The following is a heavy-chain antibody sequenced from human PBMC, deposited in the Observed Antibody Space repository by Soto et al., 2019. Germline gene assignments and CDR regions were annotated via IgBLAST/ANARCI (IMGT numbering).Heavy chain of an antibody. V-gene: IGHV4-39*02. CDR2: IYYSGST. CDR1: GGSISSSSYY. D-gene: IGHD4-17*01. Sequence: SETLSLTWTVSGGSISSSSYYXGWIRQPPGKGLEWIGSIYYSGSTYYNPSLKSRVTISVDTSKNHFSLKLSSVTAADTAVYYCARGMTTVTTLDYWGQGTLVTVSS. J-gene: IGHJ4*02. CDR3: ARGMTTVTTLDY.